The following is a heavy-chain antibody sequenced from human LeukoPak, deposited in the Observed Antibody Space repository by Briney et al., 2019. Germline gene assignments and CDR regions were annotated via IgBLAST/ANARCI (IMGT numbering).Heavy chain of an antibody. J-gene: IGHJ4*02. V-gene: IGHV3-33*01. CDR3: ARAGPMVRGVISRDY. CDR2: IWYDGSNK. CDR1: GFTFSSYG. Sequence: GSLRLSCAASGFTFSSYGMHWVRQAPGKGLEWVAVIWYDGSNKYYADSVKGRFTISRDSSKNTLYLQMNSLRAEDTAVYYCARAGPMVRGVISRDYWGQGTLVTVSS. D-gene: IGHD3-10*01.